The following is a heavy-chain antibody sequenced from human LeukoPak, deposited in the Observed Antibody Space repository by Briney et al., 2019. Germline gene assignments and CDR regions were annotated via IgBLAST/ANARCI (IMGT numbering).Heavy chain of an antibody. D-gene: IGHD3-3*01. CDR3: ATGYDFWSGLVGSDNWFDP. CDR2: VIPIFGTA. J-gene: IGHJ5*02. Sequence: SVKVSCKASGGTFRSYAISWVRQAPGQGLEWMGRVIPIFGTANYAQKFQGRVTITTDESTSTAYMELSSLRSEDTAVYYCATGYDFWSGLVGSDNWFDPWGQGTLVTVSS. CDR1: GGTFRSYA. V-gene: IGHV1-69*05.